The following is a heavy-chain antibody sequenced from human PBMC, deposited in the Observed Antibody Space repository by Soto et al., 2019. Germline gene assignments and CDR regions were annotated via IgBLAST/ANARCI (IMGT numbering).Heavy chain of an antibody. J-gene: IGHJ3*02. CDR2: IIPIFGTA. CDR3: ARDRETGGYYYDSSGPDAFDI. D-gene: IGHD3-22*01. CDR1: GGPFSSYA. V-gene: IGHV1-69*06. Sequence: SVKVSCKASGGPFSSYAISWVRQAPGQGLEWMGGIIPIFGTANYAQKFQGRVTITADKSTSTAYMELSSLRSEDTAVYYCARDRETGGYYYDSSGPDAFDIWGQGTMVTV.